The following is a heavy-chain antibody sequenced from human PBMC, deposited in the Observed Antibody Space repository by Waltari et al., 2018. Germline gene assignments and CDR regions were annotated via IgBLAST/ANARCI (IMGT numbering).Heavy chain of an antibody. CDR3: VTGLTTVTAKDYFDH. Sequence: EVQLVESGGGSVQPGGSLRLSCAASGMTFSNYWMNWVRQAPGKGVEWVANIKQDGSEKNDGDSVEGRFSISRDNAQNSLYLQMNSLRAEDTAIYYCVTGLTTVTAKDYFDHWGQGALVTVSS. CDR1: GMTFSNYW. CDR2: IKQDGSEK. D-gene: IGHD4-17*01. J-gene: IGHJ4*02. V-gene: IGHV3-7*01.